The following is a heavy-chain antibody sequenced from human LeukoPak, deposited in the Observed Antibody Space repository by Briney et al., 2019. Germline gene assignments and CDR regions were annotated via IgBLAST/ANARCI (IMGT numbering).Heavy chain of an antibody. V-gene: IGHV5-51*01. CDR1: GYSFTSYW. CDR2: IYPGDSDT. J-gene: IGHJ4*02. CDR3: ARSGYYGSGSLGAFDY. D-gene: IGHD3-10*01. Sequence: GESLKISCKGSGYSFTSYWIGWVRQMPGKGLEWMWIIYPGDSDTRYSPSFQGQVTISADKSISTAYLQWSSLKASDTAMYYCARSGYYGSGSLGAFDYWGQGTLVTVSS.